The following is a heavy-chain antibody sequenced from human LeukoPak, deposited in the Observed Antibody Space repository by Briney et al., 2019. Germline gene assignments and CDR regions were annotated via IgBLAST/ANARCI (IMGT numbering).Heavy chain of an antibody. Sequence: ASVKVSCKVSGYTLTELSMHWVRLAPGKGLEWMGGFDPEDGETIYAQKFQGRVTMTEDTSTDTAYMELSSLRSEDTAVYYCATSPPGRDGYNSYWGQGTLVTVSS. V-gene: IGHV1-24*01. D-gene: IGHD5-24*01. CDR3: ATSPPGRDGYNSY. CDR2: FDPEDGET. CDR1: GYTLTELS. J-gene: IGHJ4*02.